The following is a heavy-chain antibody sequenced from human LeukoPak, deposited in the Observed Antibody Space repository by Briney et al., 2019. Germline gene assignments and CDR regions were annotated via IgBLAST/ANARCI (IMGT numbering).Heavy chain of an antibody. V-gene: IGHV4-34*01. Sequence: SETLSLTCAVYGGSFSGYYWSWIRQPPGKGLEWIGEINHSGSTNYNPSLKSRVTISVDTSKNQFSLKLSSVTAADTAVYYCARDILDYGGNPRNYWGQGTLVTVSS. CDR3: ARDILDYGGNPRNY. J-gene: IGHJ4*02. CDR2: INHSGST. D-gene: IGHD4-23*01. CDR1: GGSFSGYY.